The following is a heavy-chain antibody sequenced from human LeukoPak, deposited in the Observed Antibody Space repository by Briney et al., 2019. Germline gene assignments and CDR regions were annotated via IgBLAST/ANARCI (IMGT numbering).Heavy chain of an antibody. Sequence: GGSLRLSCAASGFTFSNYAMSWVRQAPGKGLEWVSAISKTGDATWYPVSVKGRFTISRDKSKNILYLQMNSLRAEDTALYYCARDRDFPRDQLDYWGQGTLVTVSS. V-gene: IGHV3-23*01. CDR2: ISKTGDAT. CDR1: GFTFSNYA. CDR3: ARDRDFPRDQLDY. J-gene: IGHJ4*02. D-gene: IGHD2-21*02.